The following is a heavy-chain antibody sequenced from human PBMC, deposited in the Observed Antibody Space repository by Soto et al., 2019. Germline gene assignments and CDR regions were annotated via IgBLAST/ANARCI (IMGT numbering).Heavy chain of an antibody. V-gene: IGHV3-23*01. D-gene: IGHD6-13*01. CDR2: ISGRGSSP. J-gene: IGHJ6*03. CDR1: GFRFSNYA. CDR3: AKGEADYYYYMDV. Sequence: EVELLESGGNLVQPGGSQRLSCTASGFRFSNYAMSWVRQAPGKGLEWVSGISGRGSSPYYADSVKGRFTISRDNSKNTLYLQMNSLRAEDTAVYYCAKGEADYYYYMDVWGKGTTVTVSS.